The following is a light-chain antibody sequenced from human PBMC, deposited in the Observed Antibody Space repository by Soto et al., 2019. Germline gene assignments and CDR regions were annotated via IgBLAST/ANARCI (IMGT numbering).Light chain of an antibody. J-gene: IGKJ2*01. Sequence: DIELTQSPSFLSVSLGDRATISCRASQGISSHLAWYQQKPGKAPRLLIYGASTWQAGVPSRFSGSGSGTEFTLTISSLQPEDSATYSCQQRNNYPYTFGQGTKVDIK. V-gene: IGKV1-9*01. CDR2: GAS. CDR1: QGISSH. CDR3: QQRNNYPYT.